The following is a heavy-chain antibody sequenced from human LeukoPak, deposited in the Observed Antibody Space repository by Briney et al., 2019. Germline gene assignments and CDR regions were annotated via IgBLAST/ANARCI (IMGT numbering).Heavy chain of an antibody. CDR3: GRHDSFIPF. V-gene: IGHV3-23*01. CDR2: ISDTGRRT. J-gene: IGHJ4*02. CDR1: GFTFSDYA. Sequence: PGGSLRLSCAAFGFTFSDYAMTWVRQAAGKGLEWVSSISDTGRRTYYTDSVKGRFTISRDDSKKAVYLEMSTLRVEDTAIYFCGRHDSFIPFWGQGTLVTVSS. D-gene: IGHD3-16*02.